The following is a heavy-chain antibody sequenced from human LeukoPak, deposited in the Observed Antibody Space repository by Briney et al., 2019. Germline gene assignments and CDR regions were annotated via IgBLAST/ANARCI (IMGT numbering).Heavy chain of an antibody. CDR1: GGSINSYY. J-gene: IGHJ6*02. CDR3: ARTSRHFYGSGSNLTPWPADMDV. CDR2: IYYSGST. D-gene: IGHD3-10*01. Sequence: SETLSLTCTVSGGSINSYYWTWIRQPPGKGLEWIGYIYYSGSTHYNPSLNSRVTISMDTSKNQFSLKLSSVTAADTAVYYCARTSRHFYGSGSNLTPWPADMDVWGQGTTVTVSS. V-gene: IGHV4-59*01.